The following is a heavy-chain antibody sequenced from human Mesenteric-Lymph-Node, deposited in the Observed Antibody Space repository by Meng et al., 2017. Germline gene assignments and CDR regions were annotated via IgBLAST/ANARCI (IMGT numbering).Heavy chain of an antibody. CDR1: GFTFYNFA. Sequence: GESLKISCAASGFTFYNFAMSWVRQAPGKGLEWVSTITGGGGATYYADSVKGRFTISRDNSKNTLYLQMDSLRAEDTAVYYCARESKRGYSYGHYGMDVWGQGTTVTVSS. D-gene: IGHD5-18*01. V-gene: IGHV3-23*01. CDR2: ITGGGGAT. J-gene: IGHJ6*02. CDR3: ARESKRGYSYGHYGMDV.